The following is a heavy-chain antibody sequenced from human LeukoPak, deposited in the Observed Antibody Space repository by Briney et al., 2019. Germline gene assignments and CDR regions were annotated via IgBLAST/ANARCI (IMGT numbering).Heavy chain of an antibody. V-gene: IGHV3-21*01. CDR2: ISSSSSYI. CDR1: GFTFSSYS. D-gene: IGHD2-8*01. J-gene: IGHJ4*02. CDR3: ARDNAGEI. Sequence: GGSLRLSCAASGFTFSSYSMNWVRQAPGKGLEWVSSISSSSSYIYYAGSVKGRFTISRDNAKNSLYLQMNSLRAEDTAVYYCARDNAGEIWGQGTLVTVSS.